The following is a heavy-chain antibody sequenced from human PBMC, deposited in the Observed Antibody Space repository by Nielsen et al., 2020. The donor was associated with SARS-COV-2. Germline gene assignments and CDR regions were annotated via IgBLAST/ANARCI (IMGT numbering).Heavy chain of an antibody. D-gene: IGHD1-26*01. J-gene: IGHJ3*02. V-gene: IGHV3-33*01. Sequence: GSLRLSCAASGFTFSSYGMHWVRQAPGKGLEWVAVIWYDGSNKYYADSVKGRFTISRDNSKNTLYLQMNSLRDEDTAVYYCASLPSGSYGIWGQGTMVTVSS. CDR2: IWYDGSNK. CDR1: GFTFSSYG. CDR3: ASLPSGSYGI.